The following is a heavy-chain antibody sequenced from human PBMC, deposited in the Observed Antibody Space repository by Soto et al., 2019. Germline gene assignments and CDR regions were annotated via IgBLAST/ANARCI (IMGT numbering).Heavy chain of an antibody. CDR1: GYTFNSYG. D-gene: IGHD6-13*01. CDR3: ARDLGQQLFDY. J-gene: IGHJ4*02. Sequence: QVQLVQSGAEVKKPGASVKVSCKASGYTFNSYGISWVRQAPGQGLEWMGWISAYNGNKKYAQKLQGRVTMTTDTSTSTAHMELRSLRSDDTAVYYCARDLGQQLFDYWGQGTLVTVSS. V-gene: IGHV1-18*01. CDR2: ISAYNGNK.